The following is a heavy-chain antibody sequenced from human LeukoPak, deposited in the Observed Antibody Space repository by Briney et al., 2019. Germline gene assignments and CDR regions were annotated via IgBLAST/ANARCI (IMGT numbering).Heavy chain of an antibody. CDR3: ARGGDFGSYPY. Sequence: SETLSLTCTVSGGSISSNNYYWGWIRQPPGKGLEWIGNIYYSGSTYYNPSLQSRVTISVDTSKNQFSLRLSSVTAADTAVYFCARGGDFGSYPYWGQGTLVTVSS. V-gene: IGHV4-39*07. J-gene: IGHJ4*02. CDR2: IYYSGST. CDR1: GGSISSNNYY. D-gene: IGHD1-26*01.